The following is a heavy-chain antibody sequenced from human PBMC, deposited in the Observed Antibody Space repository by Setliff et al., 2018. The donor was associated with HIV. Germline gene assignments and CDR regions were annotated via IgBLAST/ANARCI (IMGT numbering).Heavy chain of an antibody. V-gene: IGHV1-69*13. CDR3: ARATPVEHLVLHY. D-gene: IGHD6-13*01. CDR1: GGTFRKDT. CDR2: IVPVFGPG. Sequence: SVKVSCKASGGTFRKDTITWVRQAPGQGLEWMGGIVPVFGPGNSAQKFQGRVTITADESTSTVYMEVSSLKSEDTAVYYCARATPVEHLVLHYWGQGTLVTVSS. J-gene: IGHJ4*02.